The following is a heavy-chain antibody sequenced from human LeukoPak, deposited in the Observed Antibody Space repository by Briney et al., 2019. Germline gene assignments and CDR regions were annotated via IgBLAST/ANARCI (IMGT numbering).Heavy chain of an antibody. CDR1: GYTFTGYY. CDR2: INPNSGGT. D-gene: IGHD3-22*01. V-gene: IGHV1-2*02. J-gene: IGHJ4*02. CDR3: ARVYDSSGYYPSGFDY. Sequence: GASVKVSRKASGYTFTGYYMHWVRQAPGQGLEWMGWINPNSGGTNYAQKFQGRVTMTRDTSISTASMELSRLRSDDTAGYYCARVYDSSGYYPSGFDYWGQGTLVTVSS.